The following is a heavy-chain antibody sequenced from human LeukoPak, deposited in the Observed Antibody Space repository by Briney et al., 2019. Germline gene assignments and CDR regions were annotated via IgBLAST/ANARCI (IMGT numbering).Heavy chain of an antibody. Sequence: SVKVSCKASGGTFSSYAISWVRQAPGQGLEWMGGIIPIFGTANYAQKFQGRATITADESTSTAYMELSSLRSEDTAVYYCARSSPWYCSSTSCYTHFDYWGQGTLVTVSS. J-gene: IGHJ4*02. V-gene: IGHV1-69*01. CDR2: IIPIFGTA. CDR1: GGTFSSYA. CDR3: ARSSPWYCSSTSCYTHFDY. D-gene: IGHD2-2*02.